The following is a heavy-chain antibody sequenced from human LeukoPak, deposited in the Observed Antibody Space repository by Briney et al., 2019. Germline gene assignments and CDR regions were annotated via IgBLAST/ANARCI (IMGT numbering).Heavy chain of an antibody. V-gene: IGHV4-34*01. J-gene: IGHJ4*02. CDR1: GGSFSGYY. Sequence: SETLSLTCAVYGGSFSGYYWSWIRQPPGKGLEWIGEINHSGSTNYNPSLKSRVTISVDTSKNQFSLKLSSVTAADTAVYYCARGPLYRRYSGYDWYYWGQGTLVTVSS. D-gene: IGHD5-12*01. CDR3: ARGPLYRRYSGYDWYY. CDR2: INHSGST.